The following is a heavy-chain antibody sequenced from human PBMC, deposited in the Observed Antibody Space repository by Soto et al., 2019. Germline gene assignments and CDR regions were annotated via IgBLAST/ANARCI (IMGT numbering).Heavy chain of an antibody. D-gene: IGHD2-8*01. V-gene: IGHV3-15*01. CDR1: GITFSNAW. CDR3: PSAGYAISTCKSTHDAFDI. CDR2: IKSKTDGWRT. Sequence: GGSLRRSWAASGITFSNAWMSWVRQAPGKGLEWVGRIKSKTDGWRTDYAAPVKGRFTISRDDSKNTLYLQMNSLKTEDTAVYSCPSAGYAISTCKSTHDAFDIYERGTMCAVSS. J-gene: IGHJ3*02.